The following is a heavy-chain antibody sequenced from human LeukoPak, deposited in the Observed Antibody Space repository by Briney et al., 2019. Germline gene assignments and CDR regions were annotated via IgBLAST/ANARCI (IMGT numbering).Heavy chain of an antibody. D-gene: IGHD1-26*01. CDR2: IYPGDSDT. Sequence: EESLKISCQGSGYSFTSYWIGWVRQMPGKGLEWMGIIYPGDSDTRYSPSFQGQVTISADKSISTAYLQWSSLKASDTAMYYCARHPGAGSYGYYYGMDVWGQGTTVTVSS. J-gene: IGHJ6*02. V-gene: IGHV5-51*01. CDR1: GYSFTSYW. CDR3: ARHPGAGSYGYYYGMDV.